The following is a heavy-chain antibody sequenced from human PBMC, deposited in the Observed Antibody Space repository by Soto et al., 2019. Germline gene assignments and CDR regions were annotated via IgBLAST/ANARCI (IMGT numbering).Heavy chain of an antibody. D-gene: IGHD3-10*02. CDR3: ARTLFGWGIWFDP. CDR2: IYYSGST. V-gene: IGHV4-61*08. CDR1: GGSISSGGYY. Sequence: PSETLSLACTVSGGSISSGGYYWSWIRQPPGKGLEWIGYIYYSGSTYYNPSLKSRVTISVDTSKNQFSLKLSSVTAADTAVYYCARTLFGWGIWFDPWGQGTLVTVSS. J-gene: IGHJ5*02.